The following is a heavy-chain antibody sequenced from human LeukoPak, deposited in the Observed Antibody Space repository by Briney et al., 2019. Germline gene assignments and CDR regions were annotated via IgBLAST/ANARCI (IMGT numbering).Heavy chain of an antibody. CDR2: IYYSGST. V-gene: IGHV4-39*06. D-gene: IGHD6-19*01. J-gene: IGHJ4*02. Sequence: SEALSLTCTVSGGSISSSSYYWGWIRQPPGEGLGWIRSIYYSGSTCYNPSLKSRVTISVDTSKNQFTLKLSSVTAADTAVYYCVRENYSSGWFGIIDYWGQGTLVTVSS. CDR1: GGSISSSSYY. CDR3: VRENYSSGWFGIIDY.